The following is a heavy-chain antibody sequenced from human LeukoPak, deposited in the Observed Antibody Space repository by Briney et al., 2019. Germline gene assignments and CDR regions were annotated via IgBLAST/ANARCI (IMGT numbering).Heavy chain of an antibody. CDR2: INPNSGGT. CDR3: ARGLTRYCSGGSCYTRNGYFDY. CDR1: GYTFTGYY. V-gene: IGHV1-2*02. D-gene: IGHD2-15*01. Sequence: GASVKVSCKASGYTFTGYYMHWVRQAPGQGLEWMGWINPNSGGTNYAQKFQGRVTMTRDTSISTAYMELSRLRSDDTAVYYCARGLTRYCSGGSCYTRNGYFDYWGQGTLVTVSS. J-gene: IGHJ4*02.